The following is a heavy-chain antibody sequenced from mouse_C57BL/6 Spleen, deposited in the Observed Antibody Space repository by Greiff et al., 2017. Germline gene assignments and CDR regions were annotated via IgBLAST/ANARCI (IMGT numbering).Heavy chain of an antibody. CDR1: GYTFTSYW. CDR3: APIYYDYDRFAY. Sequence: VQLQESGAELVKPGASVKMSCKASGYTFTSYWITWVKQRPGQGLEWIGDIYPGSGSTNYNEKFKSKATLTVDTSSSTAYMQLSSLTSEDSAVYYCAPIYYDYDRFAYWGQGTLVTVSA. D-gene: IGHD2-4*01. CDR2: IYPGSGST. V-gene: IGHV1-55*01. J-gene: IGHJ3*01.